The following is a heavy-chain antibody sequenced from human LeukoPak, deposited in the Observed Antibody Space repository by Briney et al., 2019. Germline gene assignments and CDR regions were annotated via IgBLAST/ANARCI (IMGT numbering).Heavy chain of an antibody. CDR2: IKYDGSEK. V-gene: IGHV3-7*04. Sequence: GGSLRLSCAASGFTFSSYWMSWVRQAPGKGLEWVANIKYDGSEKYYVDSVKGRFTISRDNAKNSLYLQMNSLRVDDTAAYYCVRAYSTALDYWGQGTLVTVSS. CDR1: GFTFSSYW. D-gene: IGHD6-13*01. CDR3: VRAYSTALDY. J-gene: IGHJ4*02.